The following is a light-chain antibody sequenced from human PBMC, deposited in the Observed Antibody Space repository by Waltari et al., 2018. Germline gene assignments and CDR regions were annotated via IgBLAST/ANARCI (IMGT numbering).Light chain of an antibody. V-gene: IGKV1-17*01. J-gene: IGKJ3*01. CDR2: GAS. Sequence: DIQMTQSPSSLSASIGDTVTITCRTSQDIRSYLNWFQQKPGKAPTLLMYGASTLEAGVPSRFSCSGSGTDFTLTISSLQPEDLAVYYCLQYYTYPFTFGPGTKLDIK. CDR3: LQYYTYPFT. CDR1: QDIRSY.